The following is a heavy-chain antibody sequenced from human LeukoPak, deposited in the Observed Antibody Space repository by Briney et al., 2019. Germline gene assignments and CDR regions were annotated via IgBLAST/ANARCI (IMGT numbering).Heavy chain of an antibody. CDR3: VYGSGSYYNLPFDY. CDR1: GYSISSGYC. Sequence: PSETLSLTCTVSGYSISSGYCWGWIRQPPGKGLEWIGSIYHSGSTYYNPSLKSRVTISVDTSKNQFSLKLSSVTAADTAVYYCVYGSGSYYNLPFDYWGQGTLVTVSS. CDR2: IYHSGST. D-gene: IGHD3-10*01. V-gene: IGHV4-38-2*02. J-gene: IGHJ4*02.